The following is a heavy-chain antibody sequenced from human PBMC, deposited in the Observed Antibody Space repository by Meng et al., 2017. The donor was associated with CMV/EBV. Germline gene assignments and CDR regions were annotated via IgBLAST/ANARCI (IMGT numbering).Heavy chain of an antibody. V-gene: IGHV4-4*07. D-gene: IGHD2-2*01. CDR2: IYTSGST. CDR3: ARDLMNCSSTSCANWFDP. Sequence: VQLPGSGPGLVKPSETLSLTCTVSGGSISSYYWSWIRQPAGKGLEWIGRIYTSGSTNYNPSLKSRVTMSVDTSKNQFSLKLSSVTAADTAVYYCARDLMNCSSTSCANWFDPWGQGTLVTVSS. CDR1: GGSISSYY. J-gene: IGHJ5*02.